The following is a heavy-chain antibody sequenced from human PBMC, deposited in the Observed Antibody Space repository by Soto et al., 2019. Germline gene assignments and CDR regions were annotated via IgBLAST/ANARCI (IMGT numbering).Heavy chain of an antibody. J-gene: IGHJ6*02. D-gene: IGHD2-21*02. Sequence: SDTLSLTCTVSGLSISGYYWSWIRQPPGKGLEWIGYMYNTGSTVYNPSFKSRVTISVDTSKNQFSLKLNSVTAADTAVYYCARDLWGYCGTDCYPLDVWGQGTTVTVSS. CDR1: GLSISGYY. CDR2: MYNTGST. V-gene: IGHV4-59*01. CDR3: ARDLWGYCGTDCYPLDV.